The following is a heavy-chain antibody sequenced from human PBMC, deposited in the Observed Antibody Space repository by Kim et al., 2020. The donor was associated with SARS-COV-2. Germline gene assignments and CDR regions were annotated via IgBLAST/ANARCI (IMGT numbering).Heavy chain of an antibody. J-gene: IGHJ4*02. CDR3: GRLGYSQGFDF. Sequence: KYSRQSMQTRLTISQDTSKNQVVLTMTNMDPVDTATYYCGRLGYSQGFDFWGQGTLVTVSS. CDR2: K. V-gene: IGHV2-70*01. D-gene: IGHD1-1*01.